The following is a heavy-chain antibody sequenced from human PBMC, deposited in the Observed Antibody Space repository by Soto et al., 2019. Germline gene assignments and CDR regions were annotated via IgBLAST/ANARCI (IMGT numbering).Heavy chain of an antibody. J-gene: IGHJ6*02. D-gene: IGHD2-2*01. CDR3: ARFGSTCWSRRLYGMDV. CDR2: ISYDGSNK. V-gene: IGHV3-30-3*01. Sequence: QVQLVESGGGVVQPGRSLRLSCAASGFTFSSYAMHWVRQAPGKGLEWVAVISYDGSNKYYADSVKGRFTISRDNSKNTLYLQMNSLRAEDTAVYYCARFGSTCWSRRLYGMDVWGQGTTVTVSS. CDR1: GFTFSSYA.